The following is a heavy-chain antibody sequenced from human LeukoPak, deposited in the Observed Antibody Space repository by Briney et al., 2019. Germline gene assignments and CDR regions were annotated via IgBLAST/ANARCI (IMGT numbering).Heavy chain of an antibody. CDR2: IYYSGST. CDR1: GFTFSSYE. CDR3: ARGRQQWPHRYYYYMDV. D-gene: IGHD6-19*01. Sequence: NPGGSLRLSCAASGFTFSSYEMNWVRQPPGKGLEWIGSIYYSGSTNYNPSLKSRVTISVDTSKNQFSLKLSSVTAADTAVYYCARGRQQWPHRYYYYMDVWGKGTTVTVSS. J-gene: IGHJ6*03. V-gene: IGHV4-34*01.